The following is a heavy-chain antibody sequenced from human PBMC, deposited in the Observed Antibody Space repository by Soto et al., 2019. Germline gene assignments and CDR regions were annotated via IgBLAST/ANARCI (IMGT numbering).Heavy chain of an antibody. CDR3: ARDALLWFGELSYYYYGMDV. D-gene: IGHD3-10*01. CDR2: ISSSGSTI. V-gene: IGHV3-11*01. Sequence: QVQLVESGGGLVKPGGSLRLSCAASGFTFSDYYMSWIRQAPGKGLEWVSYISSSGSTIYYADSVKGRFTISRDNAKNSLYLQMNSLRAEDTAVYYCARDALLWFGELSYYYYGMDVWGQGTTVTVSS. J-gene: IGHJ6*02. CDR1: GFTFSDYY.